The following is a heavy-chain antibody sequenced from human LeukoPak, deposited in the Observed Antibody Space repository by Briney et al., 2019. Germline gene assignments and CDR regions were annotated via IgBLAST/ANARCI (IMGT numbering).Heavy chain of an antibody. CDR1: GFTFSNYW. J-gene: IGHJ4*02. CDR3: AKHKENYGDSCLDDY. CDR2: IKQDGSEK. V-gene: IGHV3-7*01. D-gene: IGHD4-17*01. Sequence: GGSLRLSCAASGFTFSNYWMSWVRQAPGKGLEWVANIKQDGSEKYYVDSVKGRFTISRDNAKNSLYLQMNSLRAEDTAVYYCAKHKENYGDSCLDDYWGQGTLVTVSS.